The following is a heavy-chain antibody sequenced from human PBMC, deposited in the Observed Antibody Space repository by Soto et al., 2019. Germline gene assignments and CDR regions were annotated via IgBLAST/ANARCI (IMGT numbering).Heavy chain of an antibody. V-gene: IGHV4-39*05. CDR1: PGSRHRIISY. Sequence: SETPSLARPVPPGSRHRIISYYVWVRQTPGKGLEWIGSIYYSGSTYYNPSLKSRVTISVDTSKNQFSLKLSSVTAADTAVYYCAIYGGNSVYFDYWGQGALLTLS. CDR3: AIYGGNSVYFDY. D-gene: IGHD4-17*01. J-gene: IGHJ4*02. CDR2: IYYSGST.